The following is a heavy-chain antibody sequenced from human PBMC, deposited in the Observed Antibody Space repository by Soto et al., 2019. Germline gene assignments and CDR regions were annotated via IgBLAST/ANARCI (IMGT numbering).Heavy chain of an antibody. CDR3: ARDPGYCGGDCYSQTANYYYGMDV. Sequence: GASVKVSCKASGYTFTRYGIGWARQAPGQGLEWMGWINTYNGNTNYAQNVQGRVTLTTDTSTSTAYMELRSLRSNDTAIYYCARDPGYCGGDCYSQTANYYYGMDVWGQGTTVTVSS. CDR2: INTYNGNT. CDR1: GYTFTRYG. V-gene: IGHV1-18*01. J-gene: IGHJ6*02. D-gene: IGHD2-21*02.